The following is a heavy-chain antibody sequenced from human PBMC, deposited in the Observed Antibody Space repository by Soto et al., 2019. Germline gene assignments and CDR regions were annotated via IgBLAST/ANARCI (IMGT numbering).Heavy chain of an antibody. CDR3: ARASPSYPIFDAFDI. D-gene: IGHD1-26*01. CDR1: GFTFSSYG. V-gene: IGHV3-30*03. CDR2: ISYDGSNK. J-gene: IGHJ3*02. Sequence: GGSLRLSCAASGFTFSSYGMHWVRQAPGKGLEWVAVISYDGSNKYYADSVKGRFTISRDNSKNTLYLQMNSLRAEDTAVYYCARASPSYPIFDAFDIWGQGTMVTVSS.